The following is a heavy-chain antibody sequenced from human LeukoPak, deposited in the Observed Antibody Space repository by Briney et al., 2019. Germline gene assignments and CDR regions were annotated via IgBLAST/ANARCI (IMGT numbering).Heavy chain of an antibody. CDR1: GFTFSSYA. D-gene: IGHD2-15*01. CDR2: INGGGGST. CDR3: ARALIYCSGGSCAGPGWFDP. V-gene: IGHV3-23*01. J-gene: IGHJ5*02. Sequence: PGGSLRLSCAASGFTFSSYAMSWVRQAPGKGLEWVSAINGGGGSTYYADSVKGRFTISRDNAKNSLYLQMNSLRAEDTALYYCARALIYCSGGSCAGPGWFDPWGQGTLVTVSS.